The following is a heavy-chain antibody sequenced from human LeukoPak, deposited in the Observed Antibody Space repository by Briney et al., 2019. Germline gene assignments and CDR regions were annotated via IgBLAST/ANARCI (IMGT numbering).Heavy chain of an antibody. J-gene: IGHJ4*02. D-gene: IGHD6-19*01. V-gene: IGHV4-59*08. CDR2: IYNSGNT. CDR1: GGSISSYY. Sequence: PSETLSLTCTVSGGSISSYYWTWIRQPPGKGLEWIGYIYNSGNTDYNPSLKSRLSISVDTSKNQFSLKLSSVTAADTAVYYCARGTPYGSGWLIDYWGQGTLVTVSS. CDR3: ARGTPYGSGWLIDY.